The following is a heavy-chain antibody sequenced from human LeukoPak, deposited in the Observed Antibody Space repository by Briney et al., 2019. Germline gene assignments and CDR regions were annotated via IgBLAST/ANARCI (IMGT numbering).Heavy chain of an antibody. Sequence: PSETLSLTCAVYGGSFSGYYWSWIRQPPGKGLEWIGEINHSGSTNYNPSLKSRVTISVDTSKNQFSLKLSSVTAADTAVYYCARLYSYGPRYYYYYGMDVWGQGTTVTVSS. CDR1: GGSFSGYY. D-gene: IGHD5-18*01. J-gene: IGHJ6*02. CDR3: ARLYSYGPRYYYYYGMDV. V-gene: IGHV4-34*01. CDR2: INHSGST.